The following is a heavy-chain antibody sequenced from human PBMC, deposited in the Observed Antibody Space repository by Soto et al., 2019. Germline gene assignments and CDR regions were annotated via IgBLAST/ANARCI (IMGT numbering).Heavy chain of an antibody. CDR2: FDPEDGET. Sequence: ASVKVSCKVSGYTLTELSMHWVRQAPGKGLEWMGGFDPEDGETIYAQKFQGRVTMNEATATDTAYMELSSMRSEDTAVYYCATDLGNPELVPYFKHGGEGTLGTVSS. CDR3: ATDLGNPELVPYFKH. J-gene: IGHJ1*01. D-gene: IGHD6-13*01. V-gene: IGHV1-24*01. CDR1: GYTLTELS.